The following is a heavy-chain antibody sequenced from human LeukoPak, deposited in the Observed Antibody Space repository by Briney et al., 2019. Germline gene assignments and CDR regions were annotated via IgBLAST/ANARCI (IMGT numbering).Heavy chain of an antibody. D-gene: IGHD3-22*01. CDR2: IYTSGST. CDR1: GGSISSYY. CDR3: ARDQRAYYYDSSGYYWGGFDY. Sequence: PSETLSLTCTVSGGSISSYYWSWIRQPAGKGLEWIGRIYTSGSTNYNPSLKSRVTMSVDTSKYQFSLKLSSVTAADTAVYYCARDQRAYYYDSSGYYWGGFDYWGQGTLVTVSS. J-gene: IGHJ4*02. V-gene: IGHV4-4*07.